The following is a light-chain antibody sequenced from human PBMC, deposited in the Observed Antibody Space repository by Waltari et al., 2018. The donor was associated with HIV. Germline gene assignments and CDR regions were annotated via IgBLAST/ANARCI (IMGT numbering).Light chain of an antibody. CDR1: VLPKQY. V-gene: IGLV3-25*03. CDR3: QSADSSGTYAV. J-gene: IGLJ7*01. Sequence: SYELTQPPSVSVSPGQTARITCSGDVLPKQYAYWYQQKPGQAPVVVISKVSDRLAGIPGRFSGSSSGKTFTLTISGVQAEDEADYYCQSADSSGTYAVFGGGTQLTVL. CDR2: KVS.